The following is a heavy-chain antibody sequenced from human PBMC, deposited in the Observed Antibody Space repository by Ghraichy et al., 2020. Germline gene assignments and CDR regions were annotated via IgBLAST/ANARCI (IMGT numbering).Heavy chain of an antibody. CDR3: ARGSVVVAARMIYYYGMDV. V-gene: IGHV4-34*01. D-gene: IGHD2-15*01. CDR1: GGSFSGYY. J-gene: IGHJ6*02. CDR2: INHSGST. Sequence: SQTLSLTCAVYGGSFSGYYWSWIRQPPGKGLEWIGEINHSGSTNYNPSLKSRVTISVDTSKNQFSLKLSSVTAADTAVYYCARGSVVVAARMIYYYGMDVWGQGTTVTVSS.